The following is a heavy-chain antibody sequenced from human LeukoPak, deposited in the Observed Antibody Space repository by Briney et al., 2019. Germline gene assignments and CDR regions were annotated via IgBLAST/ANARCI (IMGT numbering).Heavy chain of an antibody. CDR3: ARNKVVVVPAAESDYYYYGMDV. CDR2: INAGNGNT. Sequence: ASVKVSCKASGYTFTSYAMHWVRQAPGQRLEWMGWINAGNGNTGYAQKFQGRVTMTRNTSISTAYMELSSLRSEDTAVYYCARNKVVVVPAAESDYYYYGMDVWGQGTTVTVSS. CDR1: GYTFTSYA. J-gene: IGHJ6*02. V-gene: IGHV1-3*01. D-gene: IGHD2-2*01.